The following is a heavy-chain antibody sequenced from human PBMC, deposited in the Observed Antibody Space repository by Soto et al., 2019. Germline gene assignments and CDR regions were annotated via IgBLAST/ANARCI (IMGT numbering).Heavy chain of an antibody. V-gene: IGHV1-2*04. CDR1: GYTFTGYY. CDR3: ARGSAIFGVVIIGFDP. J-gene: IGHJ5*02. Sequence: GASVKVSCKASGYTFTGYYMHWVRQAPGQGLEWMGWVNPNSGGTNYAQKFQGWVTMTRDTSISTAYMELSRLRSDDTAVYYRARGSAIFGVVIIGFDPWGQGTLVTVSS. CDR2: VNPNSGGT. D-gene: IGHD3-3*01.